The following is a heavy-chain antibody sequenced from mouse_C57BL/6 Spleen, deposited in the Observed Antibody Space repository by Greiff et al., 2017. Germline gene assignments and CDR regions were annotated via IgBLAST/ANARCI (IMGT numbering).Heavy chain of an antibody. CDR3: ARPFITSGWYFVV. D-gene: IGHD1-1*01. CDR1: GYTFTSYW. V-gene: IGHV1-64*01. Sequence: QVQLQQSGAELVKPGASVKLSCKASGYTFTSYWMPWVKPRPGQGLEWIGMIHPNRGSTNYNEKFKSKATLTIDKSSSTAYMQLSSLTSEDSAVYYCARPFITSGWYFVVWGTGTTVTVSS. J-gene: IGHJ1*03. CDR2: IHPNRGST.